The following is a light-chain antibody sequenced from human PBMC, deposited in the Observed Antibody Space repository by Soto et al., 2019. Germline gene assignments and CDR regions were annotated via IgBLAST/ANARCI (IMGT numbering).Light chain of an antibody. CDR2: DVS. Sequence: QSALTQPASVSGSPGQSITISCTGTSSDVGGYNYVSWYQHHPGKAPKLMIFDVSNRPSGVSNRFSGSKSGNTASLTISGLQTEDEAAYYVSSYTTSNTRQIVFGTGTKVTVL. J-gene: IGLJ1*01. CDR1: SSDVGGYNY. V-gene: IGLV2-14*03. CDR3: SSYTTSNTRQIV.